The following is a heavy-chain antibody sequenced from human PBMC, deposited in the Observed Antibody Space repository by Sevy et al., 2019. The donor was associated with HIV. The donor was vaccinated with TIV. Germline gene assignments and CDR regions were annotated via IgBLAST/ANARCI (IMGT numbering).Heavy chain of an antibody. CDR2: IFPIFGTA. Sequence: ASVKVSCKASGGTFSSSAISWVRQAPGQGLEWMGEIFPIFGTAKYAQKFQGRVTISADESTSTAYMELSGLRSEDTAVYLCASGLAVSVDFWGQGTLVTVSS. V-gene: IGHV1-69*13. CDR1: GGTFSSSA. J-gene: IGHJ4*02. CDR3: ASGLAVSVDF. D-gene: IGHD6-19*01.